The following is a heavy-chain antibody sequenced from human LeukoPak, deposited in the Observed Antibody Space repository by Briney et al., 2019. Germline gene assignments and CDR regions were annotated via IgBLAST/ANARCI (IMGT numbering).Heavy chain of an antibody. CDR3: AKDWPSSGIYYGQFDF. D-gene: IGHD1-26*01. J-gene: IGHJ4*02. V-gene: IGHV3-23*01. CDR2: MSGGDGST. CDR1: GFTFSSYA. Sequence: GGSLRLSCAASGFTFSSYAMSWVRQAPGKGLEWVSAMSGGDGSTYYADSVKGRFTFSRDNSKKTLYLQMNGLRAEDTAVYYCAKDWPSSGIYYGQFDFWGQGTLVTVSS.